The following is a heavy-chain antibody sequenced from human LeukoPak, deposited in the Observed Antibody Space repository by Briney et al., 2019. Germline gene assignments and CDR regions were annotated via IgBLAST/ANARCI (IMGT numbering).Heavy chain of an antibody. CDR1: GGSISSYY. Sequence: SETLSLTCSVSGGSISSYYWSWIRQPPGKGLEWIGYIYYSGSTNYNPSLKSRVTISVDTSKNQFSLKLNSVTAADTAVYYCARKRYDYGDYQYFDLWGRGTLVTVSS. CDR3: ARKRYDYGDYQYFDL. CDR2: IYYSGST. J-gene: IGHJ2*01. D-gene: IGHD4-17*01. V-gene: IGHV4-59*01.